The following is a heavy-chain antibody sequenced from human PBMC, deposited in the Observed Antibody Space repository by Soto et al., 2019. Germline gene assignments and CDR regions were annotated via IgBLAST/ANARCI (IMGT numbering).Heavy chain of an antibody. CDR3: ARVAIPGIAAAGTARAFDY. V-gene: IGHV1-3*01. CDR1: GYTFTSYA. CDR2: INAGNGNT. Sequence: QVQLVQSGAEVKKPGASVKVSCKASGYTFTSYAMHWVRQAPGQRLEWMGWINAGNGNTKYSQKFQGRVTITRDTSASTAYMELSSLRSEDTAVYYCARVAIPGIAAAGTARAFDYWGQGPLVTVSS. D-gene: IGHD6-13*01. J-gene: IGHJ4*02.